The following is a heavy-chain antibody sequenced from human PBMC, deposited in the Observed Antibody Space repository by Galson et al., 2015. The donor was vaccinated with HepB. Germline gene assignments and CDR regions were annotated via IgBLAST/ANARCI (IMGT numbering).Heavy chain of an antibody. CDR2: INSDGSST. D-gene: IGHD3-22*01. V-gene: IGHV3-74*01. J-gene: IGHJ2*01. CDR3: ARGLGSSGYLGHNDWYFDL. CDR1: GFTFSSYW. Sequence: SLRLSCAASGFTFSSYWMHWVRQAPGKGLVWVSRINSDGSSTSYADSVKGRFTISRDNAKNTLYLQMNSLRAEDTAVYYCARGLGSSGYLGHNDWYFDLWGRGTLVTVSS.